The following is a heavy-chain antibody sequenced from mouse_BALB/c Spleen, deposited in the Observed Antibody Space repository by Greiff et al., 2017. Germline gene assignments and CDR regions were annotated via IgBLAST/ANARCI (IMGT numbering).Heavy chain of an antibody. V-gene: IGHV3-2*02. CDR1: GYSITSDYA. CDR2: ISYSGST. D-gene: IGHD2-1*01. J-gene: IGHJ3*01. Sequence: EVKLVESGPGLVKPSQSLSLTCTVTGYSITSDYAWNWIRQFPGNKLEWMGYISYSGSTSYNPSLKSRISITRDTSKNQFFLQLNSVTTEDTATYYCARRSYGNLFAYWGQGTLVTVSA. CDR3: ARRSYGNLFAY.